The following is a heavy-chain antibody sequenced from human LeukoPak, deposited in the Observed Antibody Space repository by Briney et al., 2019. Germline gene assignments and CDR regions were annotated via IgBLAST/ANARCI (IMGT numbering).Heavy chain of an antibody. J-gene: IGHJ4*02. CDR2: ISNSGGST. D-gene: IGHD3-9*01. CDR3: ARSPGYFDWVDY. CDR1: GFTFSSYA. Sequence: GGSLRLSCAASGFTFSSYAMSWVRQAPGKGLEWVSGISNSGGSTYYADSVKGRFTISRDNAKNSLYLQMNSLRAEDTAVYYCARSPGYFDWVDYWGQGTLVTVSS. V-gene: IGHV3-23*01.